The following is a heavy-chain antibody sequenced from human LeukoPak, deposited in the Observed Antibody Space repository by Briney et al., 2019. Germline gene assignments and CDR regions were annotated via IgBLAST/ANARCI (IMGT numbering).Heavy chain of an antibody. CDR3: AKVQLERRELLPNFDY. D-gene: IGHD1-1*01. J-gene: IGHJ4*02. CDR1: GLTFRSYG. Sequence: PGRSLRLSCAASGLTFRSYGMHWVRQAPGKGLEWWAVMSYDGHITYYADSLKGRFTISRDNSKNTLYLQMNSLRVEDTAVHYCAKVQLERRELLPNFDYWGQGTLVTVSS. V-gene: IGHV3-30*18. CDR2: MSYDGHIT.